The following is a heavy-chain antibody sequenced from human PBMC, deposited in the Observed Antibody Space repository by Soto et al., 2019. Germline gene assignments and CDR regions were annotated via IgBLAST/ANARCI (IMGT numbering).Heavy chain of an antibody. Sequence: EVQLVESGGGLVQPGGSLRLSCAASGFTLSNFWMHWVRQVPGKGLVWVSRISDDGSRTKYADSVEGRLTISRDNAKNSLNLQMDSLRVEDTAVYYCVRDHHDYDFWSGNPRGYFDLWGRGTLVTVSS. V-gene: IGHV3-74*01. CDR1: GFTLSNFW. J-gene: IGHJ2*01. CDR2: ISDDGSRT. CDR3: VRDHHDYDFWSGNPRGYFDL. D-gene: IGHD3-3*01.